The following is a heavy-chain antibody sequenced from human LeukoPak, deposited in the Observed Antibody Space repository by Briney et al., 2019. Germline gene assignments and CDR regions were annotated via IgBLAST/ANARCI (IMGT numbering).Heavy chain of an antibody. D-gene: IGHD4-11*01. CDR3: AREADYPNWFDP. V-gene: IGHV1-69*04. CDR1: GGTFSSYA. J-gene: IGHJ5*02. CDR2: IIPIFGIA. Sequence: ASVKVSCKASGGTFSSYAISWERQAPGQGLEWMGRIIPIFGIANYAQKFQGRVTITANKSTSTAYMELSSLRSEDTAVYYCAREADYPNWFDPWGQGTLVTVFS.